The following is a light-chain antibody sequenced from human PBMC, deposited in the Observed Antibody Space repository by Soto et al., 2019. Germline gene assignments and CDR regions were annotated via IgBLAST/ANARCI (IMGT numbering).Light chain of an antibody. CDR1: QSVSRN. CDR2: GAS. J-gene: IGKJ1*01. V-gene: IGKV3-15*01. CDR3: QQYYTRLRT. Sequence: EIVMTQSPATLSVSPGERATLACRASQSVSRNLAWYQQKPGQAPRLLIYGASTRATGIPARFSGSGSGTEFTLSISSLQSEDFAVYYCQQYYTRLRTFGQGTKVDIK.